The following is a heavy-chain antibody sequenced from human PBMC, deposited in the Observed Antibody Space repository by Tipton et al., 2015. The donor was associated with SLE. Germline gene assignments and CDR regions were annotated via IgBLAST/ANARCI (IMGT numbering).Heavy chain of an antibody. V-gene: IGHV4-59*04. D-gene: IGHD4-11*01. CDR2: GSN. Sequence: TLSLTCSVSNGSIGSDYWTWIRQPPGKGLEWIGSGSNFYNPSLKSRITISIDTSKNQFSLKLSSVTAADTAVYYCARQFIQYLADPFDNWGQGTLVTVSS. J-gene: IGHJ4*02. CDR3: ARQFIQYLADPFDN. CDR1: NGSIGSDY.